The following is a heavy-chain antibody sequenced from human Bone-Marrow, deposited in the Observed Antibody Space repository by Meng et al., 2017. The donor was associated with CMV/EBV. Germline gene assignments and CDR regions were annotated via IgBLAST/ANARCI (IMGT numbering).Heavy chain of an antibody. CDR3: VKDSDSSSPLLDF. V-gene: IGHV3-30*18. CDR2: ISYDGRNK. J-gene: IGHJ4*02. Sequence: LSCAASGFTFISYGMHWVRQAPGKGLEWVALISYDGRNKNYADSVKGRFTISRDNSKNTLYLQMNSLRAEDTAVYHCVKDSDSSSPLLDFWGQGTLVTVS. CDR1: GFTFISYG. D-gene: IGHD6-6*01.